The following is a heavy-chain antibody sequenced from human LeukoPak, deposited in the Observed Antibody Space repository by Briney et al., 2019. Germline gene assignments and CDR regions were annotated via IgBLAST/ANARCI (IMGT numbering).Heavy chain of an antibody. CDR3: ARGRDDYSNYRTDYYYGMDV. D-gene: IGHD4-11*01. CDR2: IYYSGST. V-gene: IGHV4-39*07. J-gene: IGHJ6*02. CDR1: GGSISSSSYY. Sequence: SETLSLTCTVSGGSISSSSYYWGWVRPPPGTGLEWIGSIYYSGSTYYNPSLKSRVTISVDTSKNQFSLKLSSVTAADTAVYYCARGRDDYSNYRTDYYYGMDVWGQGTTVTVSS.